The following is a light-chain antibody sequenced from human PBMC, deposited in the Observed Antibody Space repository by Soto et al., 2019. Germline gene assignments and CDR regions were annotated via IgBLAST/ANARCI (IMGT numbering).Light chain of an antibody. V-gene: IGKV3-15*01. CDR2: GAS. CDR1: LSISSS. Sequence: EIVMTQSPVTLSVSPGEGATLSCRGSLSISSSLAWYQQKPGQPPKLLIFGASTRATGIPARFSGSGSGTEFTLTITRLQYEDSAIYYCQQYDTWPPNLLTFGGGTKVEI. J-gene: IGKJ4*01. CDR3: QQYDTWPPNLLT.